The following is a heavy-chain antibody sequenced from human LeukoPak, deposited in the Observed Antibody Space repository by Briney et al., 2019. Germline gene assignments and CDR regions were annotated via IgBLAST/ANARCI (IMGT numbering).Heavy chain of an antibody. D-gene: IGHD3-22*01. V-gene: IGHV1-69*05. CDR2: IIPIFGTA. J-gene: IGHJ4*02. CDR3: ASLKDSSGYLDY. CDR1: GGTFSSYA. Sequence: SVKVSCKASGGTFSSYAISWVRQAPGQGLEWMGGIIPIFGTANYAQKFQGRVTITTDESTSAAYMELSSLRSEDTAVYYCASLKDSSGYLDYWGQGTLVTVSS.